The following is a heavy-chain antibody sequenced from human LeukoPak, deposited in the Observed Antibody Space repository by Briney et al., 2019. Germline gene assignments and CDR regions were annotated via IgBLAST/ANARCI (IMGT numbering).Heavy chain of an antibody. V-gene: IGHV4-38-2*01. CDR3: ARARYNYGDSDY. J-gene: IGHJ4*02. CDR2: IYHNGNT. CDR1: GYSISSGYY. D-gene: IGHD5-18*01. Sequence: PSETLSLTCDVSGYSISSGYYWGWIRQPPGKGLEWIGTIYHNGNTYYNPSLNSRATISADTSRNQFSLELSSVTAADTAVFYCARARYNYGDSDYWGQGTLVTASS.